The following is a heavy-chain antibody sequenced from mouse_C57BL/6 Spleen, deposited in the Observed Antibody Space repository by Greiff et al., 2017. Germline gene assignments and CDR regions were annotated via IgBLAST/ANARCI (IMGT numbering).Heavy chain of an antibody. CDR3: ATGITTVVATRGLYAMDY. CDR1: GFTFSDYG. D-gene: IGHD1-1*01. CDR2: ISSGSSTI. J-gene: IGHJ4*01. Sequence: EVQVVESGGGLVKPGGSLKLSCAASGFTFSDYGMHWVRQAPEKGLEWVAYISSGSSTIYYADTVKGRFTISRDNAKNTLFLQMTSLRSEDTAMYYCATGITTVVATRGLYAMDYWGQGTSVTVSS. V-gene: IGHV5-17*01.